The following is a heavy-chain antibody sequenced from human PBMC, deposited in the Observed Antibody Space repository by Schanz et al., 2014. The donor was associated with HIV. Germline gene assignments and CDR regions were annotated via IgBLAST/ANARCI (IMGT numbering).Heavy chain of an antibody. CDR3: AKETEQLRYLGYFDY. CDR2: ISWNSGSI. J-gene: IGHJ4*02. V-gene: IGHV3-9*01. D-gene: IGHD3-9*01. CDR1: GFTFDDYA. Sequence: EVQLVESGGDLVQPGRSLRLSCAASGFTFDDYAMHWVRQVPGKGLEWVSGISWNSGSIGYADSVKGRFTISRDNAKNSLYLQMNSLRAEDTALYYCAKETEQLRYLGYFDYWGQGTLVTVSS.